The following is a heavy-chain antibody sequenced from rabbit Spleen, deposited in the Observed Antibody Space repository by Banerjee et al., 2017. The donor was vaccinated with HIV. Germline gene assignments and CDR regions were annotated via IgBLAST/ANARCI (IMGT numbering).Heavy chain of an antibody. CDR2: IDPVFGIT. Sequence: QLEESAGGLVQPGGSLKLSCKASGFTLSSYYMNWVRQAPGKGLEWIGYIDPVFGITYYANWVNGRFSISRENAQNTVFLQMTSLTAADTATYFCARDGYSSGWGIILYYFNLWGPGTLVTVS. CDR1: GFTLSSYY. CDR3: ARDGYSSGWGIILYYFNL. V-gene: IGHV1S7*01. D-gene: IGHD4-1*01. J-gene: IGHJ4*01.